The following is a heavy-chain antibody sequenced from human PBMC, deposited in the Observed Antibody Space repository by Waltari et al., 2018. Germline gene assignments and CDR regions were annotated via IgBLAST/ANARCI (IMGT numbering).Heavy chain of an antibody. Sequence: QLQLQESGPGLVKPSETLSLTCTVSGGSISRSSYYLGWIRQPPGKGLEWIGSIYYSGSTYYNPSLKSRVTISVDTSKNQFSLKLSSVTAADTAVYYCARDPLSSGWPFDYWGQGTLVTVSS. CDR2: IYYSGST. V-gene: IGHV4-39*07. CDR3: ARDPLSSGWPFDY. D-gene: IGHD6-19*01. CDR1: GGSISRSSYY. J-gene: IGHJ4*02.